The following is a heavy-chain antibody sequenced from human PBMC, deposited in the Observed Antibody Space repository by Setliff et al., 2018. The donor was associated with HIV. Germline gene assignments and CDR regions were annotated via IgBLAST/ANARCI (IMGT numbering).Heavy chain of an antibody. CDR2: MHPNSGNT. CDR3: VRGGQLDY. D-gene: IGHD5-18*01. Sequence: AASVKVSCNASGYTFTSYDINWGRKATGQGLEWMGWMHPNSGNTGYAQKFQGRVTISRNTSISTAYMELSSLRSEDTAVYYCVRGGQLDYWGQGTLVTVSS. CDR1: GYTFTSYD. V-gene: IGHV1-8*03. J-gene: IGHJ4*02.